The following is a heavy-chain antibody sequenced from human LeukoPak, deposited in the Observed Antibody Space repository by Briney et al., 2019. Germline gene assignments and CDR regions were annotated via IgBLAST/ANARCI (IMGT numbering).Heavy chain of an antibody. Sequence: GGSLRLSCAASGFTFSSYWMSWVRQAPGKGLEWVANIKQDGSEKYYADSVKGRFTISRDNAKNSLYLQMNSLRAEDTAVYYCARDGSSSWYHYYGMDVWGQGTTVTVSS. J-gene: IGHJ6*02. CDR1: GFTFSSYW. D-gene: IGHD6-13*01. V-gene: IGHV3-7*01. CDR3: ARDGSSSWYHYYGMDV. CDR2: IKQDGSEK.